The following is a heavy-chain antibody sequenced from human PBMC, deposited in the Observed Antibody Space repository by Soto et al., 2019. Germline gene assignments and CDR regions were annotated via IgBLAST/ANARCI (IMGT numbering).Heavy chain of an antibody. V-gene: IGHV1-24*01. CDR2: FDPEDGET. Sequence: GASVKVSCKVSGYTLTELSMHWVRQAPGKGLEWMGGFDPEDGETIYAQKFQGRVTMTEDTSTDTAYMERSSLRSQDTAVYYWAVCYSSAVWGFVYWGQGTLVTVSS. CDR1: GYTLTELS. CDR3: AVCYSSAVWGFVY. D-gene: IGHD6-25*01. J-gene: IGHJ4*02.